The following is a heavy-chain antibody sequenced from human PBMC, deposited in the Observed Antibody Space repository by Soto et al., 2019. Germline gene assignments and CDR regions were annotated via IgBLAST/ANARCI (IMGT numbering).Heavy chain of an antibody. CDR1: GYSFASYA. J-gene: IGHJ4*02. V-gene: IGHV1-3*01. CDR3: ARAVAVPADFDY. D-gene: IGHD6-19*01. Sequence: ASVKVSCKASGYSFASYAMHWVRQAPGQRLEWMGWINAGNGNTKYSQKFQGRVTITRDTSASTAYMELSSLRSEDTAVYYCARAVAVPADFDYWGQGTLVTVSS. CDR2: INAGNGNT.